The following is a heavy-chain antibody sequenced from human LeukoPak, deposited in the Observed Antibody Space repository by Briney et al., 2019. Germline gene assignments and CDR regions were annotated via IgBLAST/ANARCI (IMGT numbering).Heavy chain of an antibody. J-gene: IGHJ6*03. Sequence: SETLSLTCTVSGGSISSYYWSWIRQPPGKGLEWIGYIYYSGSTNYNPSLKSRVTISVDTSKNQFSLKLSSVTAADTAVYYCAREPKVRGVTTYYYYMDVWGKGTTVTISS. D-gene: IGHD3-10*01. CDR1: GGSISSYY. CDR2: IYYSGST. CDR3: AREPKVRGVTTYYYYMDV. V-gene: IGHV4-59*12.